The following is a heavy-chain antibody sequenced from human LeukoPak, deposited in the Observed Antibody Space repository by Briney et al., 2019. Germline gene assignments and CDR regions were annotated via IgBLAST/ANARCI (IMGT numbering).Heavy chain of an antibody. V-gene: IGHV5-51*01. CDR2: IYPGDSDT. CDR3: ARHVTAAAGPEAGYYYYMDV. CDR1: GYRFTTHW. D-gene: IGHD6-13*01. Sequence: GESLQISCKGSGYRFTTHWIAWVRQMPGKGLEWMGIIYPGDSDTRYSPSFQGQVTISADKSISAAYLQWSSLKASDTAMYYCARHVTAAAGPEAGYYYYMDVWGKGTTVTVSS. J-gene: IGHJ6*03.